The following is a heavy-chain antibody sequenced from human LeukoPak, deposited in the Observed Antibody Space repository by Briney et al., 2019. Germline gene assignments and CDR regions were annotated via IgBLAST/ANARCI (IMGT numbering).Heavy chain of an antibody. V-gene: IGHV4-31*03. CDR2: IYYSGST. D-gene: IGHD6-13*01. Sequence: SQTLSLTCTVSGGSISSGGYYWSWIRQHPGKGLEWIGYIYYSGSTYYNPSLQSRVSMSVDTSKNQFSLRLNSVTAADTAVYYCARDLRVSSSWYLDCWGQGTPVTVSS. J-gene: IGHJ4*02. CDR3: ARDLRVSSSWYLDC. CDR1: GGSISSGGYY.